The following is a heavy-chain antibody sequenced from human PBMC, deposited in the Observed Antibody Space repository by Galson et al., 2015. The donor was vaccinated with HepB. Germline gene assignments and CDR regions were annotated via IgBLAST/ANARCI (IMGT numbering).Heavy chain of an antibody. V-gene: IGHV3-30-3*01. Sequence: SLRLSCAASGFTFSSYAMHWVRQAPGKGLEWVAVISYDGSNKYYADSVKGRFTISRDNSKNTLYPQMNSLRAEDTAVYYCARGFMITFGGVIVGPFDYWGQGTLVTVSS. CDR2: ISYDGSNK. D-gene: IGHD3-16*02. CDR1: GFTFSSYA. J-gene: IGHJ4*02. CDR3: ARGFMITFGGVIVGPFDY.